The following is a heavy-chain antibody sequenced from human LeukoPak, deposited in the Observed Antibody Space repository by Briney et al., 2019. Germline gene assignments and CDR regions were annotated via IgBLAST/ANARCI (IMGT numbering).Heavy chain of an antibody. D-gene: IGHD3-22*01. CDR1: GSSFTSYW. J-gene: IGHJ4*02. Sequence: GESLKISCKGSGSSFTSYWIGWVRQMPGKGLEWMGIIYPGDSDTRYSPSFQGQVTISADKSISTAYLQWSSLKASDTAMYYCARTNYYDSSGYQDFDYWGQGTLVTVPS. CDR2: IYPGDSDT. CDR3: ARTNYYDSSGYQDFDY. V-gene: IGHV5-51*01.